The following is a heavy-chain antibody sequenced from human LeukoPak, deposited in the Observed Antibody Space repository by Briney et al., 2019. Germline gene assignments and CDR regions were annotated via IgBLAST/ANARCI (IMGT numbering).Heavy chain of an antibody. CDR2: ISSSGSTI. Sequence: QPGGSPRLSCGASGFTFRSYEMNWVRQAPGKGLEWVSYISSSGSTIYYADSVKGRFTISRDNAENSLYLQMNSLRAEDTAVYYCTTDRGRTELPLFATWGQGALVTVSS. CDR3: TTDRGRTELPLFAT. D-gene: IGHD5-24*01. J-gene: IGHJ5*02. CDR1: GFTFRSYE. V-gene: IGHV3-48*03.